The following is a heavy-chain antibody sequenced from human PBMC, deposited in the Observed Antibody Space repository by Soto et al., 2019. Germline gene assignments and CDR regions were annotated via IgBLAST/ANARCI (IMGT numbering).Heavy chain of an antibody. D-gene: IGHD6-19*01. J-gene: IGHJ5*02. CDR2: TYYRSKWYN. CDR3: ARGTGIAVAGTEKYNWFDP. V-gene: IGHV6-1*01. CDR1: GDSVSSNSAA. Sequence: SQTLSLTCAISGDSVSSNSAAWNWIRPSPSRGLEWLGRTYYRSKWYNDYAVSVKSRITINPDTSKNQFSLQLNSVTPEDTAVYYCARGTGIAVAGTEKYNWFDPWGQGTLVTVSS.